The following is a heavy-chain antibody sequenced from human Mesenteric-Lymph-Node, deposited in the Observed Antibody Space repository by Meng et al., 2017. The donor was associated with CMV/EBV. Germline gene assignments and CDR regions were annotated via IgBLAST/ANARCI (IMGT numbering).Heavy chain of an antibody. V-gene: IGHV3-23*01. CDR1: GFTFSSYA. Sequence: GGSLRLSCAASGFTFSSYAMSWVRQAPGKGLEWVSAISGSGGSTYYADSVKGRFTISRDKSKNTLYLQMNSLRAEDAAVYYCARSDTAMVKPFDYWGQGTLVTVSS. D-gene: IGHD5-18*01. CDR3: ARSDTAMVKPFDY. J-gene: IGHJ4*02. CDR2: ISGSGGST.